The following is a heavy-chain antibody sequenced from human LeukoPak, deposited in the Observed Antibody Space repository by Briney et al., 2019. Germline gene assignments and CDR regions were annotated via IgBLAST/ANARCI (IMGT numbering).Heavy chain of an antibody. D-gene: IGHD3-3*01. CDR2: ISAYNGNT. J-gene: IGHJ5*02. Sequence: EASVKVSCKASVYTFTSYGISWVRQAPVQGREWMGWISAYNGNTNYAQKLQGRVTMTTDTSTSTAYMELRSLISDDTAVYYCARVRFLEWLLFFPHNWFDPWGQGTLVTVSS. CDR3: ARVRFLEWLLFFPHNWFDP. V-gene: IGHV1-18*01. CDR1: VYTFTSYG.